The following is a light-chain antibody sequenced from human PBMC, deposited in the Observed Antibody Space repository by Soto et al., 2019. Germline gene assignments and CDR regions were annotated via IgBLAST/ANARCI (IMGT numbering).Light chain of an antibody. CDR2: EVN. V-gene: IGLV2-14*01. CDR1: SSDIGTYEY. Sequence: QSALTQPASVSGSPGQSITISCAGSSSDIGTYEYVYWYQQYPGKAPKLMIYEVNYRPSGVANRFSGSKSGNTASLTISGLEAEDEGDYYCNSMTSSTSTRVAFGTGTKVTVL. CDR3: NSMTSSTSTRVA. J-gene: IGLJ1*01.